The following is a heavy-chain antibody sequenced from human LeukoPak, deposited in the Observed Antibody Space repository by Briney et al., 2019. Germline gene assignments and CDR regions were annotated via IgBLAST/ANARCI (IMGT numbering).Heavy chain of an antibody. V-gene: IGHV1-46*01. D-gene: IGHD4-17*01. Sequence: ASVKVSCKASGYTFTSFHMHWVRQAPGQGLEWMGIIDPRGDSTNYAQKFQGRLTMTRDMSTSTLYMRLSSLRSEDTAVYYCARAPYGAGDYWGQGTLVTVSS. CDR2: IDPRGDST. CDR3: ARAPYGAGDY. CDR1: GYTFTSFH. J-gene: IGHJ4*02.